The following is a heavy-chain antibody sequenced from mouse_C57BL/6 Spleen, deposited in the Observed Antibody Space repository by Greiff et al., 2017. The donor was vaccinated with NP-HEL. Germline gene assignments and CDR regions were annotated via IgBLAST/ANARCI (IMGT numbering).Heavy chain of an antibody. CDR3: ARYGYYGSSYPFAY. Sequence: EVQLVESGGGLVQPGGSLSLSCAASGFTFTDYYMSWVRQPPGKALEWLGFIRNKANGYTTEYSASVKGRFTISRDNSQSILYLQMNALRAEDSATYYCARYGYYGSSYPFAYWGQGTLVTVSA. CDR1: GFTFTDYY. J-gene: IGHJ3*01. CDR2: IRNKANGYTT. V-gene: IGHV7-3*01. D-gene: IGHD1-1*01.